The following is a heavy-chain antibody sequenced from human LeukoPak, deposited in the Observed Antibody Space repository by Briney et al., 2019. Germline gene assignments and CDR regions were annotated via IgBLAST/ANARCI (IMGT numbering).Heavy chain of an antibody. CDR2: IYPGDSDT. J-gene: IGHJ6*02. CDR1: GYSFTSYW. V-gene: IGHV5-51*01. CDR3: ARQGYSSGWAAPDYYYYGMDV. D-gene: IGHD6-19*01. Sequence: GESLKISCKGSGYSFTSYWIGWVRQMPGKGLEWMGIIYPGDSDTRYSPSFQGQVTISADKSISTAYPQWSSLKASDTAMYYCARQGYSSGWAAPDYYYYGMDVWGQGTTVTVSS.